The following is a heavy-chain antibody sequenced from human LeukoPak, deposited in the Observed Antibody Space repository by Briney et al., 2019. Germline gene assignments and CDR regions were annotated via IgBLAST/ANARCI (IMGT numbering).Heavy chain of an antibody. CDR3: TRGPTSQMRATYDFWSGYPVPFDY. CDR1: GFTFGDYA. J-gene: IGHJ4*02. V-gene: IGHV3-49*04. Sequence: GGSLRLSCTASGFTFGDYAMSWVRQAPGKGLEWVGFIRSKAYGGTTEYAASVKGRFTISRDDSKSIAYLQMNSLKTEDTAVYYCTRGPTSQMRATYDFWSGYPVPFDYWGQGTLVTVSS. D-gene: IGHD3-3*01. CDR2: IRSKAYGGTT.